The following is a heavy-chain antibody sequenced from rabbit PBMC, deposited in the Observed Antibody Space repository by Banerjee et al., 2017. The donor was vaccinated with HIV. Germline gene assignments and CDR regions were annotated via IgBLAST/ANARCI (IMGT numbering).Heavy chain of an antibody. CDR2: IYPGYGTT. CDR3: ARSYDDYGDYYFNL. CDR1: GFDFSYYG. V-gene: IGHV1S39*01. J-gene: IGHJ4*01. Sequence: QEQLVESGGGLVQPGGSLKLSCKASGFDFSYYGISWVRQAPGKGLEWIAYIYPGYGTTDYASWVNGRFAISKTSTTVTLTITDLQPSDTGTYFCARSYDDYGDYYFNLWGQGTLVTVS. D-gene: IGHD2-1*01.